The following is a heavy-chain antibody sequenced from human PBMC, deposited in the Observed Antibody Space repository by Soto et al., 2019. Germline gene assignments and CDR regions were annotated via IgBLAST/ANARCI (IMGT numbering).Heavy chain of an antibody. Sequence: ASVKVSCKASGYTFTTYTLHWLRQAPGQRLEWLGRINGGNGNTKYSQKFQGRVTITRDTSASTAYMELSSLRSDDTAVYYCARELQGLYYFDYWGQGTLVTVSS. CDR2: INGGNGNT. D-gene: IGHD4-4*01. V-gene: IGHV1-3*01. CDR3: ARELQGLYYFDY. J-gene: IGHJ4*02. CDR1: GYTFTTYT.